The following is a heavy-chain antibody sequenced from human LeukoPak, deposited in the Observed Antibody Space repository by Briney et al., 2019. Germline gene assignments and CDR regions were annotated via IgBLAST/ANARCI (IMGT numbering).Heavy chain of an antibody. J-gene: IGHJ5*02. Sequence: SETLSLTCTVSGYSISSGYYWGGIRQPPGRGLEWIGSIYHSGSAYYNPSLKSRVIISIDKSKNQFSLRLSSVTATDTAIYYWAATRGGGETTWRQPTQNWFDPWGQGTLVTVSS. CDR1: GYSISSGYY. CDR3: AATRGGGETTWRQPTQNWFDP. D-gene: IGHD1-7*01. CDR2: IYHSGSA. V-gene: IGHV4-38-2*02.